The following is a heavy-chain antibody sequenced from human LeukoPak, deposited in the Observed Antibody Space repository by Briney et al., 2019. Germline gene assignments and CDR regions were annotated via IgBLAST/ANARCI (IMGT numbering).Heavy chain of an antibody. D-gene: IGHD3-10*01. CDR3: AGTMVRGYRIAFDI. J-gene: IGHJ3*02. CDR1: GGSISSGSYY. Sequence: SETLSLTCTVSGGSISSGSYYWSWIRPPAGKGLEWIGRIYTSGSTNYNPSLKRRVTISVDTSKNQSSLKLSSVTAADTAVYYCAGTMVRGYRIAFDIWGQGTMVTVSS. V-gene: IGHV4-61*02. CDR2: IYTSGST.